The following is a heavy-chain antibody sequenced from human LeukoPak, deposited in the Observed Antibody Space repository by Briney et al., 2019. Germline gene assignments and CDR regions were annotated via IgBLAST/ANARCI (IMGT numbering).Heavy chain of an antibody. J-gene: IGHJ4*02. CDR3: ARNYYYASGSYYFPIDY. CDR1: GYTFTSYC. Sequence: VASVKVSCKASGYTFTSYCMHWVRQAPGQGLEWMGIINPSGGSTSYAQKFQGRVTVTRDTSTSTVYMELSSLRSEDTAVYYCARNYYYASGSYYFPIDYWGQGTLVTVSS. CDR2: INPSGGST. V-gene: IGHV1-46*01. D-gene: IGHD3-10*01.